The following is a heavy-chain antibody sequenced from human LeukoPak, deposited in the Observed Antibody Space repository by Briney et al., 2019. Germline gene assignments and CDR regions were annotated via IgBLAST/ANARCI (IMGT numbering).Heavy chain of an antibody. CDR2: ISSSSSTI. J-gene: IGHJ6*02. CDR3: ARSTYYDILTGYSSSGMDV. V-gene: IGHV3-48*01. D-gene: IGHD3-9*01. Sequence: GGSLRLSCAASGFTFSSYSMNWVRQAPGKELEWVSYISSSSSTIYYADSVKGRFTISRDNAKNSLYLQINSLRAEDTAVYYCARSTYYDILTGYSSSGMDVWGQGTTVTVSS. CDR1: GFTFSSYS.